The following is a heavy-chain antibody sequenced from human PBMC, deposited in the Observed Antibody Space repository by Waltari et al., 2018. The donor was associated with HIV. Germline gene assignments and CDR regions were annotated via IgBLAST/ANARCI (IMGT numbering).Heavy chain of an antibody. V-gene: IGHV1-3*01. CDR2: INAGNGNT. Sequence: QVQLVQSGAEVKKPGASVKVSCKASGYTFSNYVIHWVRQAPGQRLEWMGWINAGNGNTKSSQQFQGRVTITRDTSASTADMELSSLRSEDTAVYYCARILGFGIADPRAFDIWGQGTMVTVSS. CDR1: GYTFSNYV. CDR3: ARILGFGIADPRAFDI. D-gene: IGHD6-13*01. J-gene: IGHJ3*02.